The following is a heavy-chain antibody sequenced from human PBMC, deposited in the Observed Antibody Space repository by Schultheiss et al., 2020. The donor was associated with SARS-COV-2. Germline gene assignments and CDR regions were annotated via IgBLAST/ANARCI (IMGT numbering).Heavy chain of an antibody. CDR2: ISGSGGST. Sequence: GESLKISCAASGFTFSSYALSWVRQAPGKGLEWVSAISGSGGSTYYADSVKGRFTISRDNSKNTLYLQMNSLRAEDTAVYYCARDGRYFDGAEVGYWGQGTLVTVSS. CDR3: ARDGRYFDGAEVGY. D-gene: IGHD3-9*01. CDR1: GFTFSSYA. J-gene: IGHJ4*02. V-gene: IGHV3-23*01.